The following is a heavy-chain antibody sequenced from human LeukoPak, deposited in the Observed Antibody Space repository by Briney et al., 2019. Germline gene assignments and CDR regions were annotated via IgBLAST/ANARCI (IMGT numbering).Heavy chain of an antibody. J-gene: IGHJ3*02. V-gene: IGHV5-51*01. D-gene: IGHD4-17*01. Sequence: GESLKISCKGSGYSFSSYWIGWVRQMPGKGLGWMGIIYPGDSDTRYSPSFQGQVTISADKSITTAYLQWSSLKASDTAMYYCARQHTVKAFDIWGQGTMVTVSS. CDR3: ARQHTVKAFDI. CDR1: GYSFSSYW. CDR2: IYPGDSDT.